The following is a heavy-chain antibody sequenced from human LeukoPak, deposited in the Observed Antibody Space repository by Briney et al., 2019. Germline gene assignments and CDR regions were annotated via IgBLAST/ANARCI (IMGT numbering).Heavy chain of an antibody. CDR3: ARGPAVTGAIRWGPKPNWNYGNWFDP. CDR2: INHSGST. V-gene: IGHV4-34*01. J-gene: IGHJ5*02. CDR1: GGSFSGYY. Sequence: SETLSLTCAVYGGSFSGYYWSWIRQPPGKGLEWIGEINHSGSTNYNPSLKSRVTISVDTSKNQFSLKLSSVNAAATAVSYCARGPAVTGAIRWGPKPNWNYGNWFDPWGQGTLVTVSS. D-gene: IGHD1-7*01.